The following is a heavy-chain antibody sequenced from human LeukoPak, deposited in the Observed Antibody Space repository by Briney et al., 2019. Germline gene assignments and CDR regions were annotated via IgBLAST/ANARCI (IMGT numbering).Heavy chain of an antibody. CDR2: INPSGGSP. Sequence: ASVKVSCKASGYTFTGYYMHWVRQAPGQGLEWMGIINPSGGSPNYAQKFQGRVTMTRDMSTSTVNMELSSLRSEDTAVYYCARAQGGYYHYYMDVWGKGTTVTVSS. CDR3: ARAQGGYYHYYMDV. J-gene: IGHJ6*03. V-gene: IGHV1-46*01. D-gene: IGHD3-16*01. CDR1: GYTFTGYY.